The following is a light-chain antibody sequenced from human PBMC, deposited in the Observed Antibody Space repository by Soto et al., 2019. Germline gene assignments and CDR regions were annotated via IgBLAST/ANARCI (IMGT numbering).Light chain of an antibody. J-gene: IGLJ2*01. CDR3: SSYTSRSTWV. Sequence: QSALTQPASVSGSPGQSITISCTGTSSDVGGYNYVSWYQQHPGKAPKLIIYDVSDRPSGASNRFSGSKSGNTASLTISGLQAEDEADYYCSSYTSRSTWVFGGGTKLTVL. V-gene: IGLV2-14*03. CDR2: DVS. CDR1: SSDVGGYNY.